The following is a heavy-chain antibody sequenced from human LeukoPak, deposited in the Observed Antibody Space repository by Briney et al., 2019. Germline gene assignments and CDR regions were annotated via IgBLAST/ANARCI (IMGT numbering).Heavy chain of an antibody. V-gene: IGHV3-48*04. J-gene: IGHJ4*02. CDR3: AREMGDYYGSGSYYPYFDY. CDR2: ISSSSTI. CDR1: GFTFSSYS. Sequence: PGGSLRLSCAASGFTFSSYSMNWVRQAPGKGPEWVSYISSSSTIYYADSVKGRFTISRGNAKNSLYLQMNSLRAEDTAVYYCAREMGDYYGSGSYYPYFDYWGQGTLVTVSS. D-gene: IGHD3-10*01.